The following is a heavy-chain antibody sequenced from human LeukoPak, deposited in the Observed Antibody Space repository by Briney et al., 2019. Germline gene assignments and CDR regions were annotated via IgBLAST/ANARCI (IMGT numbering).Heavy chain of an antibody. CDR1: GGSITTTNF. Sequence: SETLSLTCGVSGGSITTTNFWSWVRQPPGGGLEWIGEISLRGRTQYNPSLKSRVNISIDESENHLYLSLASVTAADTAVYYCSRESGPYCPFGHWGQGTLVADTS. CDR3: SRESGPYCPFGH. CDR2: ISLRGRT. V-gene: IGHV4-4*02. D-gene: IGHD1-26*01. J-gene: IGHJ5*02.